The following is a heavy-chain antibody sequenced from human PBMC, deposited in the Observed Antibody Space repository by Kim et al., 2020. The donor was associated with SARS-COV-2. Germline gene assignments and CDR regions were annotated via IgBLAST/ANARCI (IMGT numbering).Heavy chain of an antibody. J-gene: IGHJ4*02. Sequence: GGSLRLSCAASGFTFSGSAMHWVRQASGKGLEWVGRIRSKANSYATAYAASVKGRFTISRDDSKNTAYLQMNSLKTEDTAVYYCTSGVIYYFDYWGQGTLVTVSS. D-gene: IGHD3-10*01. V-gene: IGHV3-73*01. CDR1: GFTFSGSA. CDR2: IRSKANSYAT. CDR3: TSGVIYYFDY.